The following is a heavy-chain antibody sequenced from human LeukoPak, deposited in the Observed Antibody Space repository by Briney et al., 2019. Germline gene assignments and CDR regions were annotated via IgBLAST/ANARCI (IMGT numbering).Heavy chain of an antibody. D-gene: IGHD3-3*01. CDR1: GGSVSSSSFY. V-gene: IGHV4-39*02. CDR3: ARRFLAGNCFDY. CDR2: VSYTGST. J-gene: IGHJ4*02. Sequence: PSETLSLTCTVSGGSVSSSSFYWGWVRQPPGKGLEWIASVSYTGSTFPSPSLKSRVTMSVDTSNNHFSLKLSSVTAADTAVYYCARRFLAGNCFDYWGQGALVTVSS.